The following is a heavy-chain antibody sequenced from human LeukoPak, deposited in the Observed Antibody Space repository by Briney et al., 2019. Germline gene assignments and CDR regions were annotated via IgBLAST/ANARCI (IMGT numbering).Heavy chain of an antibody. D-gene: IGHD6-19*01. CDR1: GFTFSSYA. Sequence: GGSLRLSCAASGFTFSSYAMSWVRQAPGKGLEWVSAISGSGGSTYYADSVKGRFTISRDNSKNTLYLQMSSLRAEDTAVYYCAKVPGIAVAYFDYWGQGTLVTVSS. CDR3: AKVPGIAVAYFDY. CDR2: ISGSGGST. V-gene: IGHV3-23*01. J-gene: IGHJ4*02.